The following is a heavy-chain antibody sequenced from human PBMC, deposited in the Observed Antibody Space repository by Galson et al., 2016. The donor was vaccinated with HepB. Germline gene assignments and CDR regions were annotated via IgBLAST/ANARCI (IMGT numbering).Heavy chain of an antibody. CDR3: ARGVGFYGSETYYNIPPYYYYYMDV. CDR2: IYSSGST. J-gene: IGHJ6*03. Sequence: ETLSLTCTVSGGSISPHYWSWIRQASGKGLEWIGYIYSSGSTNYNPSLRSRVTISVDTSNYQISLRLTSGTAADTAVYYCARGVGFYGSETYYNIPPYYYYYMDVWGKGTTVTVSS. D-gene: IGHD3-10*01. CDR1: GGSISPHY. V-gene: IGHV4-59*11.